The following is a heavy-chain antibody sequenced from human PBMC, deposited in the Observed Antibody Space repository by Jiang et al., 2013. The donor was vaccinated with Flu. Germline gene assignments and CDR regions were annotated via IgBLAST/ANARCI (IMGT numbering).Heavy chain of an antibody. J-gene: IGHJ4*02. CDR1: GFTLSNFW. CDR2: IKQDGSEK. D-gene: IGHD6-19*01. Sequence: QLLESGGILVQPGGSLRLSCAGSGFTLSNFWMHWVRQAPGKGLEWVANIKQDGSEKNYVDSVKGRFTISRGNAMNSLYLQMNCLRAEDTGVYYCTRSSGWIPDYWGQGTLVTVSS. CDR3: TRSSGWIPDY. V-gene: IGHV3-7*03.